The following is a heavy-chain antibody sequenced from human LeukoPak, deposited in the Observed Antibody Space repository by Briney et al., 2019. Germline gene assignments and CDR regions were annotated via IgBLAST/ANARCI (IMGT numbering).Heavy chain of an antibody. D-gene: IGHD2-2*01. CDR3: ARDSSSHCSSTSCYGTYYFDY. V-gene: IGHV1-69*13. J-gene: IGHJ4*02. CDR1: GGAFSSYA. Sequence: SVKVSCTASGGAFSSYAISWVRQAPGQGLEWMGGIIPIFGTANYAQKFQCRVTITADESTSTAYMEVSSLRSEDTAVYYCARDSSSHCSSTSCYGTYYFDYWGQGTLVTVSS. CDR2: IIPIFGTA.